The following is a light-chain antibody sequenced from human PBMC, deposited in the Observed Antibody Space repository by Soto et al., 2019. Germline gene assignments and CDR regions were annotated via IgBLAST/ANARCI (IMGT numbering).Light chain of an antibody. CDR1: SGDVGGYDY. J-gene: IGLJ1*01. V-gene: IGLV2-14*01. CDR2: EVS. CDR3: ASYTTSATYV. Sequence: QSALTQPASVSGSPGQSIAISCTGTSGDVGGYDYVSWYQQHPDKAPKLMIYEVSDRPSWVSNRFSGSKSGYTASLTISGLQAEDEADYYCASYTTSATYVFGTGTKVTVL.